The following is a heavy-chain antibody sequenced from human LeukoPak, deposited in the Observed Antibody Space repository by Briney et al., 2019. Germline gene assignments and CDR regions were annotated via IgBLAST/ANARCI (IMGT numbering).Heavy chain of an antibody. CDR3: AKDWGQVPASISGH. D-gene: IGHD2-2*01. J-gene: IGHJ1*01. V-gene: IGHV3-30*02. Sequence: TGGSLRLSCVASGFNFNNYDLHWVRQAPGKGLEWVAFIKFHGHETFYADSVEGRFTFSRDNSRNTLFLQMNSLRTEDTAVYYCAKDWGQVPASISGHWGQGTLVTVSS. CDR2: IKFHGHET. CDR1: GFNFNNYD.